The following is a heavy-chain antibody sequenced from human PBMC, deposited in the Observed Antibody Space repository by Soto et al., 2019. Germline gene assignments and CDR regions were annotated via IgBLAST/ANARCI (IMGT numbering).Heavy chain of an antibody. CDR3: ARAFGGVIWLGWFDP. V-gene: IGHV1-2*04. Sequence: ASVKVSCKASGYTFTGYYMHWVRQAPGQGLEWMGWINPNSGGTNYAQKFQGWVTMTRDTSISTAYMELSRLRSDDTAVYYCARAFGGVIWLGWFDPWGQGTLVTVSS. CDR1: GYTFTGYY. D-gene: IGHD3-16*02. J-gene: IGHJ5*02. CDR2: INPNSGGT.